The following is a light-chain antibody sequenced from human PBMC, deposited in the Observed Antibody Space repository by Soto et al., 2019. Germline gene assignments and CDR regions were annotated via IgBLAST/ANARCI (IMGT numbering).Light chain of an antibody. V-gene: IGKV2-24*01. J-gene: IGKJ1*01. CDR1: QSLVYSDGNTY. CDR2: KIS. Sequence: IVMTQTPLSSPVTLGQPASISCRSSQSLVYSDGNTYLSWLQQRPGQPPRLLIYKISNRISGVPARFSGSGAVTDFTLKIRGVEAEDVGLYYCMQAAQFPWTFGQGTRVEIK. CDR3: MQAAQFPWT.